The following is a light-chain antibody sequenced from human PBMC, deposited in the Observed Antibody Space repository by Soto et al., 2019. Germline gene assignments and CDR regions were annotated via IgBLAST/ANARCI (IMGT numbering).Light chain of an antibody. J-gene: IGLJ2*01. CDR2: SNS. V-gene: IGLV1-44*01. CDR3: AAWDDSLNAL. CDR1: SSNIGSNT. Sequence: QSVLTQPPSASGTPGQRVTISCSGSSSNIGSNTVNWYQQLPGTAPKLLISSNSQRPSGVPDRFSGSKSGTSASLAISGLQSEDEADYYCAAWDDSLNALFGGGTKLTVL.